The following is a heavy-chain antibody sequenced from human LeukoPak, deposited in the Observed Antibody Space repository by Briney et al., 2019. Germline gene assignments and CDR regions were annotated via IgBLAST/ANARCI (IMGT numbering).Heavy chain of an antibody. CDR1: GYSISNGYY. CDR2: TYHSGTS. CDR3: ARERRTSYDSSGYYD. V-gene: IGHV4-38-2*02. D-gene: IGHD3-22*01. J-gene: IGHJ4*02. Sequence: SETLSLTCTVSGYSISNGYYWGWIRRPPGKGLEWIGTTYHSGTSYYNPSLKSRVTISVDTSKNQLSLKLRSVTAADTAVYYCARERRTSYDSSGYYDWGQGTLVTVSS.